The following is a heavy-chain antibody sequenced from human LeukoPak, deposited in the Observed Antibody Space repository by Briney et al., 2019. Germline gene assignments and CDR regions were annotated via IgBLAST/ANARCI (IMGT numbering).Heavy chain of an antibody. D-gene: IGHD3-16*02. V-gene: IGHV4-59*01. CDR2: IYYTGST. CDR3: ARGASGYDYVWGSYRNYNWFDP. Sequence: SETLSLTCTVSGGSISTYYWSWIRQPPGKGLEWIGYIYYTGSTKNNPSLKSRVTISVDTSKNQFSLKLSSVTAADTVVYYCARGASGYDYVWGSYRNYNWFDPWGQGTLVTVSS. J-gene: IGHJ5*02. CDR1: GGSISTYY.